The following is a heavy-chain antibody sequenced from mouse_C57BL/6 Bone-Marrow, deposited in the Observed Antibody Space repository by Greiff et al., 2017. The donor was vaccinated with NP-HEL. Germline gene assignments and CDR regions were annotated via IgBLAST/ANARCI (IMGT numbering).Heavy chain of an antibody. Sequence: ESGPGLVKPSQSLSLTCSVTGYSITSGYYWNWIRQVPGNKLEWMGYISYDGSNNYNPSLKNRIPITRDTSKNQFFLKLNSVTTEDTATYYCARGLRYSLWGTGTTVTVAS. CDR2: ISYDGSN. J-gene: IGHJ1*03. CDR1: GYSITSGYY. CDR3: ARGLRYSL. V-gene: IGHV3-6*01. D-gene: IGHD1-1*01.